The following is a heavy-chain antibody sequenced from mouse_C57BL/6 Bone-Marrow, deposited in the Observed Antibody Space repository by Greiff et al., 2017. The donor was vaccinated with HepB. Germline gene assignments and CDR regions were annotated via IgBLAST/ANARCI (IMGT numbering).Heavy chain of an antibody. Sequence: QVQLQQSGAELAKPGASVKLSCKASGYTFTSYWMHWVKQRPGQGLEWIGYINPSSGYTKYNQKFKDKATLTADKSSSTAYMQLSSLTYEDSAFYYCASPYGNYPAWFAYWGQGTLVTVSA. J-gene: IGHJ3*01. V-gene: IGHV1-7*01. CDR1: GYTFTSYW. D-gene: IGHD2-1*01. CDR2: INPSSGYT. CDR3: ASPYGNYPAWFAY.